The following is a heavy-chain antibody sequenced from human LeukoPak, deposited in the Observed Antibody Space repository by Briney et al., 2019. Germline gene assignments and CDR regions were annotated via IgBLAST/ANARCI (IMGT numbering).Heavy chain of an antibody. D-gene: IGHD1-1*01. V-gene: IGHV3-64*01. CDR1: GFTFSPYS. CDR2: ITSNGDNT. CDR3: AKGNWRYFDY. J-gene: IGHJ4*02. Sequence: GGSLRLSCAASGFTFSPYSMNWVRQAPGKGLEYVSSITSNGDNTYYANSVKGRFTISRDNSKNTLYLQMNSLGADDTAVYYCAKGNWRYFDYWGQGTLVTVSS.